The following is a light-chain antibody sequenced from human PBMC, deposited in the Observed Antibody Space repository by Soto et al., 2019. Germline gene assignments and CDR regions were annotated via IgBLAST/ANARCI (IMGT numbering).Light chain of an antibody. CDR3: QQYNSYPWT. J-gene: IGKJ1*01. CDR2: DAS. Sequence: DVQMPQSPSTLSATVGDRVTITCRASQSLNNGLAWYQQKPGKAPNLLIYDASTLERGVPSRFSGTGSGTEFTLTISSLQPDDFATYYCQQYNSYPWTFAQGAKVDIK. CDR1: QSLNNG. V-gene: IGKV1-5*01.